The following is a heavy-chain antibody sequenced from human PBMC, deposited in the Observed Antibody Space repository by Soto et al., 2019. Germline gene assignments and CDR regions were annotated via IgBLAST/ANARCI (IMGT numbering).Heavy chain of an antibody. CDR1: GFTFDSPYSHG. J-gene: IGHJ4*01. V-gene: IGHV3-23*01. CDR3: VSWVSAHFDY. D-gene: IGHD2-8*01. CDR2: ISSNGANT. Sequence: EVLLLESGGGLVQPGGSLGLSCAASGFTFDSPYSHGMSWVRQSPGKGPEWVSTISSNGANTHYAESAKGRFTISKDASRNTVHLHMNSLRAEDTATYFCVSWVSAHFDYWGHGTPVTVSS.